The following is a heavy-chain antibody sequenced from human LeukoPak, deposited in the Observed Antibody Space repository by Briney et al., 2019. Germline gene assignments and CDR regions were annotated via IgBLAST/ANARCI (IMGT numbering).Heavy chain of an antibody. V-gene: IGHV4-39*01. CDR3: ARHVPGAAGILRWFDP. D-gene: IGHD6-13*01. CDR2: IYYSGST. J-gene: IGHJ5*02. CDR1: GGSISSSSYY. Sequence: PSETLSLTCTVSGGSISSSSYYWGWLRQPPGTGLEWVGSIYYSGSTYYNPSLESRVTISVDTSKNQFSLKLSSVTAADTAVYYCARHVPGAAGILRWFDPWGQGTLVTVSS.